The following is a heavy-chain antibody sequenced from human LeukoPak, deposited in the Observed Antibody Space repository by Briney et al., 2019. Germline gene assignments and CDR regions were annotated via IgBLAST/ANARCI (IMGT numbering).Heavy chain of an antibody. CDR1: GYTFTSYS. D-gene: IGHD3-22*01. CDR3: ARDGAGGPVVLYDSSGYPRDY. J-gene: IGHJ4*02. V-gene: IGHV1-18*01. Sequence: ASVKVSCKASGYTFTSYSITWLRQAPGQGLEWMGWISAFNGNTNYAQKLQGRVTMTTDTSTSTAYMELRTLRSDDTAVYYCARDGAGGPVVLYDSSGYPRDYWGQGTLVTVSS. CDR2: ISAFNGNT.